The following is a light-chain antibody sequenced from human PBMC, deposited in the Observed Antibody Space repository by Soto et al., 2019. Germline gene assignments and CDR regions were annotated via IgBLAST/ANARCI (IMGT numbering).Light chain of an antibody. CDR1: QNLLHSNVYNN. J-gene: IGKJ4*01. CDR3: AQGLATPFT. Sequence: EIVLTQSPLSLPVTRGEPASISCRSSQNLLHSNVYNNLNWYLQKPGQSPQLLIYLGSNRASGVPDRFSGSGSGTDFTLTINRVEAEDVGLYFCAQGLATPFTFGGGTKVEIK. V-gene: IGKV2-28*01. CDR2: LGS.